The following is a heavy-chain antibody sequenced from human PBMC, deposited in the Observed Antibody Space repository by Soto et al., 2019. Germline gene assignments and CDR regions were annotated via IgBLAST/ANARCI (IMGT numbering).Heavy chain of an antibody. Sequence: QVQLQESGPGLVKPSETLSLTCTVSGASISDYYWSWIRQPAGKGLECIGRIYASGNTNYNPSLKSRVALSLDTSKSQFSLALNSVTAADTAVYYCARESRSALGTVEHWGRGTLVTVSS. J-gene: IGHJ4*02. V-gene: IGHV4-4*07. CDR2: IYASGNT. D-gene: IGHD6-13*01. CDR1: GASISDYY. CDR3: ARESRSALGTVEH.